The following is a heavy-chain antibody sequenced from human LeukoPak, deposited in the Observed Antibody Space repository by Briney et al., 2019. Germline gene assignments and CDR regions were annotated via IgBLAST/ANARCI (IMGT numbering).Heavy chain of an antibody. CDR2: IHHSGST. CDR3: ARDATGMGNYFNY. Sequence: SETLSLTCTVSGYSIRSTYYWGWIRQPPGKGLEWIGSIHHSGSTYYNPSLKSRVTISVDTSKNQFSLKLSSVTAADTAVYYCARDATGMGNYFNYWGQGTLVTVSS. J-gene: IGHJ4*02. V-gene: IGHV4-38-2*02. D-gene: IGHD3-10*01. CDR1: GYSIRSTYY.